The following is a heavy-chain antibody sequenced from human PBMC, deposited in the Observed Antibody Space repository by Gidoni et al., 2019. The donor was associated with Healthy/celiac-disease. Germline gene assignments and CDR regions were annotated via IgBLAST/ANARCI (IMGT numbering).Heavy chain of an antibody. V-gene: IGHV4-4*07. J-gene: IGHJ4*02. CDR2: IYTSGST. Sequence: QVQLQESGPGLVKPSETLSLTCTVSGGSISSYYWSWIRQPAGKGLEWIGRIYTSGSTNYNPSLKSRVTMSVDTSKNQFSLKLSSVTAADTAVYYCAGGINYDILTGYLFDYWGQGTLVTVSS. CDR1: GGSISSYY. CDR3: AGGINYDILTGYLFDY. D-gene: IGHD3-9*01.